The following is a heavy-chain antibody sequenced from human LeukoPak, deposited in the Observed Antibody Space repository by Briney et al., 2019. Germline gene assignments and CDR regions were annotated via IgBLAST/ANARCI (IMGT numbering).Heavy chain of an antibody. V-gene: IGHV4-59*08. CDR1: GDSITNNH. J-gene: IGHJ4*02. Sequence: PSETLSLTCTVSGDSITNNHWSWLRQPPGKGLEWIGHISYTGSTNYNPSLKTRLTMSLDTSKNHFSLTLTSVTAADTALYYWARHVISDGSPFDSWGPGSLVTVSS. D-gene: IGHD3-10*01. CDR3: ARHVISDGSPFDS. CDR2: ISYTGST.